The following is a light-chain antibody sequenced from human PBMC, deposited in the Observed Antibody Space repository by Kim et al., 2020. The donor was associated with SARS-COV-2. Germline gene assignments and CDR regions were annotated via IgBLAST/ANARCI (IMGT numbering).Light chain of an antibody. Sequence: ASVGDRVTITCRASQSIRTFLNWYQQKPGKAPKLLIYGASSLQSGVPSRFSGSGSGTDFTLTIRDLQPEDFATYSCQQSHSTPWTFGQGTKVDIK. J-gene: IGKJ1*01. CDR2: GAS. V-gene: IGKV1-39*01. CDR3: QQSHSTPWT. CDR1: QSIRTF.